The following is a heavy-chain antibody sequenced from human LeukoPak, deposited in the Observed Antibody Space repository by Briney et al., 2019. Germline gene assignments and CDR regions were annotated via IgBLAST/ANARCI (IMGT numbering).Heavy chain of an antibody. D-gene: IGHD2-2*01. J-gene: IGHJ4*02. CDR3: ARDGLTAAMTFDY. Sequence: SETLSLTCTASGGSISSYYWSWIRQPPGKGLEWIGYIYYSGSTNYNPSLKSRVTISVDTYKNQFSLKLSSVTAADTAVYYCARDGLTAAMTFDYWGQGTLVTVSS. CDR1: GGSISSYY. V-gene: IGHV4-59*01. CDR2: IYYSGST.